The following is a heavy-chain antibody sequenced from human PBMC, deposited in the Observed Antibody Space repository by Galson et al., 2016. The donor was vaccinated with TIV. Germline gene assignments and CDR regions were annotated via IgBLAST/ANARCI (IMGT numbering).Heavy chain of an antibody. D-gene: IGHD2-21*02. CDR2: INNNGVST. J-gene: IGHJ6*02. Sequence: SLRLSCAVSGFTFSNYWMTWVRQAPGKGLEFVAGINNNGVSTHYADSVKGRFTISRDNSKNTLYLQMGSLTPEDMAVYYCARLAYCGGDCWGPYYYGLDVWGQGTTVTVSS. V-gene: IGHV3-64*02. CDR3: ARLAYCGGDCWGPYYYGLDV. CDR1: GFTFSNYW.